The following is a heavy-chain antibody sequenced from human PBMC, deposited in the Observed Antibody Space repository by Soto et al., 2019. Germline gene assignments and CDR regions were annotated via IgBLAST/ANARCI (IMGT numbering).Heavy chain of an antibody. V-gene: IGHV3-30*03. J-gene: IGHJ4*02. D-gene: IGHD2-15*01. Sequence: QVQLVESGGGVLQPGRSLRLSCAASGFSFSTYGMHWVRQAPGRGLEWVALVSDDGSKKNYADSVKGRFTISRDNSKNTVYLQMNSLRPDDTAVYYCASGHCSGGDCYSGRWGQGTLVAVSS. CDR2: VSDDGSKK. CDR1: GFSFSTYG. CDR3: ASGHCSGGDCYSGR.